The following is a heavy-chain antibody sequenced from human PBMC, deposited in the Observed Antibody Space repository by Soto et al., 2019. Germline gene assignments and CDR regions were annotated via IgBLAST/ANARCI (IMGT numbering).Heavy chain of an antibody. V-gene: IGHV3-66*01. CDR3: ARDGTNNWV. D-gene: IGHD1-1*01. Sequence: ELQLVASGGGLVQPGGSLRLSCAASGFTVSNNYLRWVRQAPGKGLEWVSLIYSGGDTYYADSVKGRFTISRDNSKNTLYRQMNSLRAEDTAVYYCARDGTNNWVGGQGNRVTVSS. CDR2: IYSGGDT. J-gene: IGHJ4*02. CDR1: GFTVSNNY.